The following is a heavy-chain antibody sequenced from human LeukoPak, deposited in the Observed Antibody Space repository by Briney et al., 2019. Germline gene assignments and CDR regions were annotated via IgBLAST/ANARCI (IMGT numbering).Heavy chain of an antibody. D-gene: IGHD3-16*02. Sequence: PSETLSLTCTVSGGSISSSSYYWGWIRQPPGKGLEWIGYIYYSGSTYYNPSLKSRVTISVDTSKNQFSLKLSSVTAADTAVYYCARGPYYDYVWGSYRKGYYFDYWGQGTLVTVSS. CDR2: IYYSGST. CDR1: GGSISSSSYY. J-gene: IGHJ4*02. CDR3: ARGPYYDYVWGSYRKGYYFDY. V-gene: IGHV4-61*05.